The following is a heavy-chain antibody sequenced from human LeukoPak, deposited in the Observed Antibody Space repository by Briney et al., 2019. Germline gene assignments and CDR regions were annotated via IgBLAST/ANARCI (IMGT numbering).Heavy chain of an antibody. J-gene: IGHJ6*03. CDR1: GYTFTGYY. D-gene: IGHD5-24*01. CDR2: INPNSGGS. V-gene: IGHV1-2*02. Sequence: SVKVSCMASGYTFTGYYMHWVRQAPGQGLECMGCINPNSGGSHYVQRFQGRAIMTMHTSISTAYMELSRLRSDDTAVYYCARGIRDGYNSDYYYMDVWGKGTTVTISS. CDR3: ARGIRDGYNSDYYYMDV.